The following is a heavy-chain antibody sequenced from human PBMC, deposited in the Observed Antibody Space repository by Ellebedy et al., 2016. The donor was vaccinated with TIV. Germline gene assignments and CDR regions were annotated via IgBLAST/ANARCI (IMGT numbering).Heavy chain of an antibody. Sequence: SETLSLXCTVSSGSISSYYWSWIRQPPGKGLEWIGYIYYSGSTNYNPSLKSRVTISVDTSKNQFSLKLSSVTAADTAVYYCARDSYDSSGYYYWGQGTLVTVSS. CDR3: ARDSYDSSGYYY. J-gene: IGHJ4*02. CDR1: SGSISSYY. CDR2: IYYSGST. V-gene: IGHV4-59*01. D-gene: IGHD3-22*01.